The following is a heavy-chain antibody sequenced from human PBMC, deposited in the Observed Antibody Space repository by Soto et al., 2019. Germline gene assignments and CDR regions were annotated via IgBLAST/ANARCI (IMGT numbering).Heavy chain of an antibody. V-gene: IGHV3-11*01. Sequence: QVQLVESGGGLVKPGGSLRLSCAASGFTFSDYYMSWIRQAPGKGLEWVSYISSSGSTIYYADSEKGRFTISRDNAKNSLYLQMNSLRAEDTAVYYCARGARDLDSSSFNSPQDVWGKGTTVTVSS. CDR3: ARGARDLDSSSFNSPQDV. CDR2: ISSSGSTI. CDR1: GFTFSDYY. D-gene: IGHD6-6*01. J-gene: IGHJ6*04.